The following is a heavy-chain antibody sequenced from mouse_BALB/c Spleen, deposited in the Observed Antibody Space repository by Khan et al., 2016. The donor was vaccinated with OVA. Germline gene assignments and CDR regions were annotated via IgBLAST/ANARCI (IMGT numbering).Heavy chain of an antibody. CDR3: TRGGYGSPFAY. J-gene: IGHJ3*01. V-gene: IGHV1S81*02. D-gene: IGHD1-1*01. Sequence: QVQLKQSGAELVKPGASVKLSCKASGYTFTSYYMYWVKQRPGQGLEWIGEINPSNGGTNVNEKFKSKATLTVDKSSSTAYMEVSSLTSEDSAVYYCTRGGYGSPFAYWGRGTLVTVSA. CDR2: INPSNGGT. CDR1: GYTFTSYY.